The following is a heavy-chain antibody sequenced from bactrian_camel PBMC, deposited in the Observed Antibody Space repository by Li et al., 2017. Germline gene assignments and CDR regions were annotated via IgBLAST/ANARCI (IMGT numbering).Heavy chain of an antibody. CDR1: GFNYNRYC. Sequence: HVQLVESGRGSVQAGGSLTLSCAASGFNYNRYCQAWFRQAPGKEREGLGAMDRYGPTSYADSVKGRFTIFRNNAKNTLYLQIRNLNPEDTAKYYCASTLRPYSGCPELKAQDQFTFWGQGTQVTVS. CDR2: MDRYGPT. V-gene: IGHV3S26*01. CDR3: ASTLRPYSGCPELKAQDQFTF. J-gene: IGHJ4*01. D-gene: IGHD2*01.